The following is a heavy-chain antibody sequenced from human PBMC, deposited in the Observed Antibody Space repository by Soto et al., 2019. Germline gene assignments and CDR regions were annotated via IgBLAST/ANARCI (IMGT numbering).Heavy chain of an antibody. Sequence: GESLKISCKGSGYIFTSYWIGWVRQMPGKGLECMGIIYPGDSDTRYSPSFQGQVTISADKSISTAYLQWSSLKASDTAMYYCARPRETGKYYYGVDVWGQGTTVTVSS. CDR2: IYPGDSDT. J-gene: IGHJ6*02. D-gene: IGHD3-9*01. CDR1: GYIFTSYW. V-gene: IGHV5-51*01. CDR3: ARPRETGKYYYGVDV.